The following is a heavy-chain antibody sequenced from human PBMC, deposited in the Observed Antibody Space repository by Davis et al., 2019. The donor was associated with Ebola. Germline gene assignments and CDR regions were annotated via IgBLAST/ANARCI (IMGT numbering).Heavy chain of an antibody. D-gene: IGHD5-24*01. V-gene: IGHV3-23*01. Sequence: GGSLRLSCAASGFTFSSYAMSWVRQAPGKGLEWVSAISGSGGSTYYADSVKGRFTISRDNSKNTLYLQMSSLRAEDTAVYYCAKAGVGYRYYYYGMDVWGQGTTVTVSS. CDR3: AKAGVGYRYYYYGMDV. CDR1: GFTFSSYA. J-gene: IGHJ6*02. CDR2: ISGSGGST.